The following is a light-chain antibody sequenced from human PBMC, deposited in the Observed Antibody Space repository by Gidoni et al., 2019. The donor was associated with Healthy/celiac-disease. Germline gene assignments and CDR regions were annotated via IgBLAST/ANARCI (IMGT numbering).Light chain of an antibody. Sequence: EIVLTQSPGTLSLSPGERATLSCRASQSVSSSYLAWYQQKPGQAPSLLIYGASSRATGIPDRFSGSGSEIDFTLTISRLEPEVVAVYYCQQYGSSPTTFGQGTKVEIK. CDR1: QSVSSSY. J-gene: IGKJ1*01. V-gene: IGKV3-20*01. CDR2: GAS. CDR3: QQYGSSPTT.